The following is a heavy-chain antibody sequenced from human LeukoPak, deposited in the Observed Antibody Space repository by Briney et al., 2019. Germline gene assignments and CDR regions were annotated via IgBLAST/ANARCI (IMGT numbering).Heavy chain of an antibody. CDR2: ISGSGGST. CDR3: AKDRIRGVIIH. J-gene: IGHJ4*02. Sequence: GGSLRLSCAASGFIFSTYSMNWVRQAPGKGLEWVSAISGSGGSTYYADSVKGRFTISRDNSKNTLYLQMNSLRAEDTAVYYCAKDRIRGVIIHWGQGTLVTVSS. D-gene: IGHD3-10*01. CDR1: GFIFSTYS. V-gene: IGHV3-23*01.